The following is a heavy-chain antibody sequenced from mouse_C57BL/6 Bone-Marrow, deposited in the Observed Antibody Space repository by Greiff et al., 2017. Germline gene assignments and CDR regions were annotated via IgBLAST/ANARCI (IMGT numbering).Heavy chain of an antibody. CDR2: INPSTGGT. Sequence: EVQRVESGPELVKPGASVKISCKASGYSFTGYYMNWVKQSPEKSLEWIGEINPSTGGTTYNQKFKAKATLTVDKSSSTAYMQLKSLTSEDSAVYYCAREPYYGSSYVGPFDYWGQGTTLTVSS. CDR3: AREPYYGSSYVGPFDY. D-gene: IGHD1-1*01. V-gene: IGHV1-42*01. J-gene: IGHJ2*01. CDR1: GYSFTGYY.